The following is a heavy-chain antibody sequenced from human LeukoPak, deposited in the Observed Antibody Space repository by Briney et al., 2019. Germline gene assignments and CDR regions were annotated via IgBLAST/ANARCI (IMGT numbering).Heavy chain of an antibody. D-gene: IGHD3-10*01. CDR2: IYYSGST. CDR3: ASVRRGFGESSKYYSYYYMDV. V-gene: IGHV4-39*01. Sequence: SETLSLTCTVSGGSISSSSYYWGWIRRPPGKGLEWIANIYYSGSTYYNPSLKSRVTISVDTSKNQLSLKLSAVTAADTAVYYCASVRRGFGESSKYYSYYYMDVWGNGTTVPIS. CDR1: GGSISSSSYY. J-gene: IGHJ6*03.